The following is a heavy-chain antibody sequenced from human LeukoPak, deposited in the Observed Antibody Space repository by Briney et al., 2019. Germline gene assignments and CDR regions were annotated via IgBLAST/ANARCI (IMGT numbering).Heavy chain of an antibody. V-gene: IGHV1-2*02. CDR3: ARVPRRGHNYCFDY. D-gene: IGHD5-24*01. CDR2: IDPSIGDR. CDR1: GYIFNKYY. Sequence: ASVTVSFMASGYIFNKYYLHWMRQAPGRGPEWLGWIDPSIGDRIYAQKFQGRVTMTRDTSTSTASFELNWLGSADTAVYFCARVPRRGHNYCFDYWGQGSLVTVSS. J-gene: IGHJ4*02.